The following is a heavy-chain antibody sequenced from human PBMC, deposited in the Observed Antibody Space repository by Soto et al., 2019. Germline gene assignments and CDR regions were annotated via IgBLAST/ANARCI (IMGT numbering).Heavy chain of an antibody. Sequence: SETLSLTCTVSGGSISSGGYYWSWIRQHPGKGLEWIGYIYYSGSTYYNPSLKSRVTISVDTSKNQFSLKLSSVTAADTAVYYCARSHYDILTGYYSDYYFDYWGQGTLVTVSS. CDR2: IYYSGST. V-gene: IGHV4-31*03. D-gene: IGHD3-9*01. J-gene: IGHJ4*02. CDR3: ARSHYDILTGYYSDYYFDY. CDR1: GGSISSGGYY.